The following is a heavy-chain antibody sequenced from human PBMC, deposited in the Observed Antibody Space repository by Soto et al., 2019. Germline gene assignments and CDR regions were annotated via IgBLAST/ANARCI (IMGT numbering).Heavy chain of an antibody. D-gene: IGHD1-20*01. CDR3: ARDWYMDY. Sequence: VQLVESGGGLVQPGESLRLSCAASGFTFNNHWINWIRQTPGRGLEWLAVIKQDGSEKYYVDSVKGRFTVSRDNAMNSAYLQMNSLRVDDTAVYYCARDWYMDYWGQGTLVTVSS. CDR1: GFTFNNHW. V-gene: IGHV3-7*04. CDR2: IKQDGSEK. J-gene: IGHJ4*02.